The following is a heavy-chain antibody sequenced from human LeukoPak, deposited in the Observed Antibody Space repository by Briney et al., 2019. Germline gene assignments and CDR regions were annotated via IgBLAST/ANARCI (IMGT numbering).Heavy chain of an antibody. V-gene: IGHV3-21*01. CDR2: ISSSSSYI. D-gene: IGHD1-26*01. CDR1: GFTFCSYS. CDR3: ARAGXPNYYYYYMDV. J-gene: IGHJ6*03. Sequence: GGSLRLSCAASGFTFCSYSMNWVRQAPGKGLEWVSSISSSSSYIYYADSVKGRFTISRDNAKNSLYLQMNSLRAEDTAVYYCARAGXPNYYYYYMDVWGKGTTVTVSS.